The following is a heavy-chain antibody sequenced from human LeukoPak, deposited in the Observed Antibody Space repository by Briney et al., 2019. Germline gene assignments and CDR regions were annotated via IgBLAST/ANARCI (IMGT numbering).Heavy chain of an antibody. CDR2: IWYDGSNK. CDR3: ARDCPSSSWYTPTYGMDV. V-gene: IGHV3-33*01. D-gene: IGHD6-13*01. CDR1: GFTFNSYG. Sequence: GRSLRLSCAASGFTFNSYGMHWVRQAPGKGLEWVAVIWYDGSNKYYADSVKGRFTISRDNSKNTLYLQMNSLRAVDTAVYDCARDCPSSSWYTPTYGMDVWGQGTTVTVSS. J-gene: IGHJ6*02.